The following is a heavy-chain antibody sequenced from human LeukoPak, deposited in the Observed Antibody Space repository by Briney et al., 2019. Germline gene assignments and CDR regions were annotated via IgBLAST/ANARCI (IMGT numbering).Heavy chain of an antibody. V-gene: IGHV4-59*01. CDR1: GGSNSSYY. Sequence: PSETLSLTCTVSGGSNSSYYWSWIRQPPGKGLEWIGYIYYSGSTNYNPSLKSRVTISVDTSKNQFSLKLSSVTAADTAVYYCARDVGDYYDSSGPYRADAFDIWGQGTMVTVSS. D-gene: IGHD3-22*01. CDR2: IYYSGST. J-gene: IGHJ3*02. CDR3: ARDVGDYYDSSGPYRADAFDI.